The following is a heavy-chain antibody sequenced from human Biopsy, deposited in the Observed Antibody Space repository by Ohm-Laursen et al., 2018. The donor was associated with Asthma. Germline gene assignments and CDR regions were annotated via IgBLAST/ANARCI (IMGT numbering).Heavy chain of an antibody. V-gene: IGHV4-30-4*01. CDR2: VFWSGTT. Sequence: TLSLTWTVGGAYIGSRDHHWSWIRQSPGPGLEWIGFVFWSGTTHYNRSLERRLSISIDTTRNEFSMTLRSVTAADAAVYFCARVASYGDLYFGIDVWGPGTTVSVS. D-gene: IGHD4-17*01. CDR1: GAYIGSRDHH. CDR3: ARVASYGDLYFGIDV. J-gene: IGHJ6*02.